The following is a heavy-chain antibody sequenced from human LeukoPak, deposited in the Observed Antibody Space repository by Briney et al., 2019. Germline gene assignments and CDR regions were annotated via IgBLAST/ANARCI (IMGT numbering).Heavy chain of an antibody. Sequence: SETLSLTCSVSGVSVSDGRYYWTWIRQHPGKGLEWIGYKYYSGSAKYNPSLKSRLTISVDTSKNQFSLQLSSATAADTATYYCATPYCSSISCLDVFNMWGQGTRVTVSS. CDR2: KYYSGSA. J-gene: IGHJ3*02. D-gene: IGHD2-2*01. CDR1: GVSVSDGRYY. CDR3: ATPYCSSISCLDVFNM. V-gene: IGHV4-31*03.